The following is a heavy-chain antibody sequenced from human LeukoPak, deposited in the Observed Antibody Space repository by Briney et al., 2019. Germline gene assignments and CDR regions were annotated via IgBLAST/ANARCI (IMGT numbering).Heavy chain of an antibody. CDR3: ARDGGYTSSWYVPGWVNNYYYGMDV. J-gene: IGHJ6*02. CDR1: GYTFTNYD. D-gene: IGHD6-13*01. CDR2: MNPNSGNT. Sequence: ASVKVSCKASGYTFTNYDINWVRQATGQGLEWMGWMNPNSGNTGYAHKFQGRVTMTRNTSISTAYMELSSLRSEDTAVYYCARDGGYTSSWYVPGWVNNYYYGMDVWGQGTTVTVSS. V-gene: IGHV1-8*01.